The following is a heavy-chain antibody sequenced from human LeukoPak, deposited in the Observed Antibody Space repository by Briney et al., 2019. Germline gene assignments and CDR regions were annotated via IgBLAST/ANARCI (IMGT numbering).Heavy chain of an antibody. V-gene: IGHV3-23*01. Sequence: GGPLRLSCAASGFTFSNAWMSWVRQAPGKGLEWVSAISGSGGSTYYADSVKGRFTISRDNSKNTLYLQMNSLRAEDTAVHYCAKDRVPITMIVVVTYFDYWGQGTLVTVSS. J-gene: IGHJ4*02. CDR3: AKDRVPITMIVVVTYFDY. CDR1: GFTFSNAW. CDR2: ISGSGGST. D-gene: IGHD3-22*01.